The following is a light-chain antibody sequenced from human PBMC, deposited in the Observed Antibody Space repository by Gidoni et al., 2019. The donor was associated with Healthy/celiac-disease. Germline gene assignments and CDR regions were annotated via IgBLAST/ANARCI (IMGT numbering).Light chain of an antibody. CDR2: GAS. CDR1: QSVSSSY. CDR3: QQYGSSPRT. V-gene: IGKV3-20*01. J-gene: IGKJ1*01. Sequence: EIVLTQSPGTLSLSPGERATLSCRASQSVSSSYLAWYQQKPGQAPRLLIYGASSRATGIPDRFRGSGYGTDFTLTSSRLEPEDFAVYYCQQYGSSPRTFGQGTKVEIK.